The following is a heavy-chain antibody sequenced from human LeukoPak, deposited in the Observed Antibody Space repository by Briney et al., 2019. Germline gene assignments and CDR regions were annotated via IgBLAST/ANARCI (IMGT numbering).Heavy chain of an antibody. CDR2: IYYSGST. CDR3: ARAMYGGSYYDGFDP. CDR1: GGAISGYY. V-gene: IGHV4-59*01. D-gene: IGHD1-26*01. Sequence: SETLSLTCTVSGGAISGYYWSWIRQPPGKGLEWIGYIYYSGSTNYNPSLKSRVTISVDTSKNQFSLKLTSVTAADTAVYYCARAMYGGSYYDGFDPWGRGTLVTVSS. J-gene: IGHJ5*02.